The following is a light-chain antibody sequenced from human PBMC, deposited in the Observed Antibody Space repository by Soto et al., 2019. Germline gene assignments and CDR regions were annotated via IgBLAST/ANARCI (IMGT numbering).Light chain of an antibody. Sequence: DIQMTQSPSSLSASVGDRVTITCQASQDISNYLNWYQHKPGKPPKLLIYDASNLETGVPSRFSGSGSGTDFTFTISSLQTEDVATYYCQQYGDLPLSFGPGTKVDF. J-gene: IGKJ3*01. CDR2: DAS. CDR1: QDISNY. CDR3: QQYGDLPLS. V-gene: IGKV1-33*01.